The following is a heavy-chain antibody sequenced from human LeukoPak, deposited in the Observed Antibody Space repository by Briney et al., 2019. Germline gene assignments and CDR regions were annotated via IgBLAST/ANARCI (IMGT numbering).Heavy chain of an antibody. Sequence: GGSLRLSCAASGFTFSSYSMNWVRQAPGKGLEWVSYISSSSSTIYYADSVKGRFTISRDNAKNSLYLQMNSLRAEDTAVYYCARGDYGDYGPYGMDVWGQGTTVTVSS. CDR3: ARGDYGDYGPYGMDV. V-gene: IGHV3-48*04. D-gene: IGHD4-17*01. CDR2: ISSSSSTI. CDR1: GFTFSSYS. J-gene: IGHJ6*02.